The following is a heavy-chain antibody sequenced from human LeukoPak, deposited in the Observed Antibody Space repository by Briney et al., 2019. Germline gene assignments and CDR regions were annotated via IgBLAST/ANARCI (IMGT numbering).Heavy chain of an antibody. CDR3: ARGRGYGGKEDY. CDR1: GHTFTSYD. Sequence: GASVKVSCKASGHTFTSYDINWVRQATGQGLVWMGWMNPNSGNTGYAQKFQGRVTMTRNTSISTAYMELSSLRSEDTAVYYCARGRGYGGKEDYWGQGTLVTVSS. D-gene: IGHD4-23*01. CDR2: MNPNSGNT. J-gene: IGHJ4*02. V-gene: IGHV1-8*01.